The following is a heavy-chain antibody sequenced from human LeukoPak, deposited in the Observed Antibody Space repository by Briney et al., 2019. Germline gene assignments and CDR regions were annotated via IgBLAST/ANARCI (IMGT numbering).Heavy chain of an antibody. V-gene: IGHV1-46*01. Sequence: ASVKVSCKASGYSFTMYYIHWVRQAPGQGLEWMGKINPSDGATTYAHKFQGGVTMTRDMSTTTVYMALRSLRSEDTAVYYCAKDDFLTPGYNRGPSPSSFFDYWGQGTLVTVSS. J-gene: IGHJ4*02. CDR2: INPSDGAT. CDR1: GYSFTMYY. D-gene: IGHD3-3*01. CDR3: AKDDFLTPGYNRGPSPSSFFDY.